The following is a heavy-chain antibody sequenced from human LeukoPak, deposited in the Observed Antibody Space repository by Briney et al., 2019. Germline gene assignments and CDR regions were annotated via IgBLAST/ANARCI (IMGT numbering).Heavy chain of an antibody. CDR3: ARHQVGYCSSTSCLYYYYYYMDV. CDR2: IYPGDSDT. Sequence: GESLKISCKGSGYSFTSYWIGWVRQMPGKGLEWMGIIYPGDSDTRYSPSFQGQVTISADKSISTAYLQWSSLKASDTAMYHCARHQVGYCSSTSCLYYYYYYMDVWGKGTTVTVSS. CDR1: GYSFTSYW. J-gene: IGHJ6*03. D-gene: IGHD2-2*01. V-gene: IGHV5-51*01.